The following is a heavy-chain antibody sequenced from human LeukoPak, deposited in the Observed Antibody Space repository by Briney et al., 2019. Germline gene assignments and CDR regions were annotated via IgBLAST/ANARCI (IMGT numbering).Heavy chain of an antibody. Sequence: ASVKLSCKASGYTFTSYGISWVRQAPGQGLEWMGWISAYNGNTNYAQKLQSRVTITTDTSTSTVYMELRSLRSEDTAVYYCARDLRIYCSSTSCYTSHYWGQGTLVTVSS. CDR3: ARDLRIYCSSTSCYTSHY. CDR2: ISAYNGNT. V-gene: IGHV1-18*01. J-gene: IGHJ4*02. D-gene: IGHD2-2*02. CDR1: GYTFTSYG.